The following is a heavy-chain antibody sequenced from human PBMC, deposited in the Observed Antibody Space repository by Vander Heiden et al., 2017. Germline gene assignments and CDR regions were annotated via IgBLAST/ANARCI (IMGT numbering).Heavy chain of an antibody. CDR2: ISPNNGNT. Sequence: QVQLVQSGGEVKKPGASLRVSCKASGYTFTSFAISGVRQAPGQGLEWMGWISPNNGNTNYAQKFQGRVTMTVDTSTTTVTMDLRSLKFDDTAVYYCARGGAFDVWGQGTIVTVSS. CDR1: GYTFTSFA. D-gene: IGHD1-26*01. V-gene: IGHV1-18*01. CDR3: ARGGAFDV. J-gene: IGHJ3*01.